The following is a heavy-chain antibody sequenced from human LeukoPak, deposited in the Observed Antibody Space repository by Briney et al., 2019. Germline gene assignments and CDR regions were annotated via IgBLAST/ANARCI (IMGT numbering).Heavy chain of an antibody. CDR3: ARDLWVSSSWYGGAFDI. D-gene: IGHD6-13*01. CDR1: GFTFSSYS. Sequence: GGSLRLSCAASGFTFSSYSMNWVRQAPGKGLEWVSSISSRSINRYYADSLKGRFTISRDNAKNSLYLQMNSLRAEDTALYYCARDLWVSSSWYGGAFDIWGQGTMVTVSS. J-gene: IGHJ3*02. CDR2: ISSRSINR. V-gene: IGHV3-21*04.